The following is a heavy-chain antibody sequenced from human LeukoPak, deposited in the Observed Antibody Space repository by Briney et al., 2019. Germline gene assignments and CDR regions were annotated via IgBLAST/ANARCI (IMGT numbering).Heavy chain of an antibody. CDR3: ARDRTAAAADYYFDY. Sequence: PGRSLRLSCAASGFTFSRYVMHWVRQAPGKGLEWVAVIWHDGTNENYADSVKGRFTISRDNSKNTLYLQINSLRAEDTAVYYCARDRTAAAADYYFDYWGQGTLVTVSS. D-gene: IGHD6-13*01. CDR2: IWHDGTNE. J-gene: IGHJ4*02. V-gene: IGHV3-33*01. CDR1: GFTFSRYV.